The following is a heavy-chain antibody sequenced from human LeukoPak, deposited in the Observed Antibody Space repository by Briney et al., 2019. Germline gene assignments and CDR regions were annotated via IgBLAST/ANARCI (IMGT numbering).Heavy chain of an antibody. CDR3: ANINSGGGYYYGSSGYSSCFDF. V-gene: IGHV3-48*02. CDR2: IDSSSSTI. CDR1: GFTFSSYA. J-gene: IGHJ4*02. Sequence: GGSLRLSCAASGFTFSSYAMSWARQAPGKGLEWVSYIDSSSSTIYYADSVKGRFTISRDNAKNSLYLQMNSLRDEDTAVYYCANINSGGGYYYGSSGYSSCFDFWGQGTLVTVSS. D-gene: IGHD3-22*01.